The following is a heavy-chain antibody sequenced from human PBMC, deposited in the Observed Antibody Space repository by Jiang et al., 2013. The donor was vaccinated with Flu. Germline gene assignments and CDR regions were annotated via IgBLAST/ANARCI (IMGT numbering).Heavy chain of an antibody. CDR1: GYSFNSLY. CDR3: ASLGSEVQGVTIPDY. CDR2: INPGGNTT. Sequence: SGAEVKEPGASLKISCKASGYSFNSLYIHWVRQAPGQGLEWMGIINPGGNTTSYAQKFQGRFTMTRDTSTSTAYMDLSSLKSEDTAIYYCASLGSEVQGVTIPDYWGQGTLVTVSS. D-gene: IGHD3-10*01. V-gene: IGHV1-46*02. J-gene: IGHJ4*02.